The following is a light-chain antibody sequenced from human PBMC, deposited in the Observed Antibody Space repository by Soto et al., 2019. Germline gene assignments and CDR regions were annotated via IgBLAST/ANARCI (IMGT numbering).Light chain of an antibody. J-gene: IGKJ1*01. CDR3: QQYNNWPRT. V-gene: IGKV3-15*01. Sequence: EIVMTQSPGTLSVSPGERATLSCRASQSVSSNLAWYQQKPGQAPRLLIYGASTRATGIPARFSGSRSGTEFTLTISSLQSEDFAVYYCQQYNNWPRTFGHGTKGEIK. CDR2: GAS. CDR1: QSVSSN.